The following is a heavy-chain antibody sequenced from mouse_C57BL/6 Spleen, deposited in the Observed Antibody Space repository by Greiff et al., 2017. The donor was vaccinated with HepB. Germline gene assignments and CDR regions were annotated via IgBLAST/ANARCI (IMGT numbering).Heavy chain of an antibody. J-gene: IGHJ3*01. D-gene: IGHD2-5*01. Sequence: QVQLKQSGPGLVQPSQSLSITCTVSGFSLTSYGVHWVRQSPGKGLEWLGVIWSGGRTDYNAAFISRLSISKDNSKSQVFFKMNSLQADDTAIYYCASYSNPAYWGQGTLVTVSA. CDR3: ASYSNPAY. V-gene: IGHV2-2*01. CDR1: GFSLTSYG. CDR2: IWSGGRT.